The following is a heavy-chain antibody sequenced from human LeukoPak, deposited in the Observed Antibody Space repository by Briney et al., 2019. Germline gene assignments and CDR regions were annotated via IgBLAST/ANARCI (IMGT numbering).Heavy chain of an antibody. V-gene: IGHV3-23*01. CDR2: ISGSGGST. CDR1: GFTFSSYA. CDR3: AKAVYYDSSGYYYDY. J-gene: IGHJ4*02. Sequence: GGSLRLSCAASGFTFSSYAMSWVRQAPGKGLEWVSAISGSGGSTYYADSVRGRFTISRDNSKNTLYLQMNSLRAEDTAVYYCAKAVYYDSSGYYYDYWGQGTLVTVSS. D-gene: IGHD3-22*01.